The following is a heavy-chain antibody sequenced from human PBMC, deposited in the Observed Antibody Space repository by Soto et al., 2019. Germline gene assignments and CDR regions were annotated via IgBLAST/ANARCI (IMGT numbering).Heavy chain of an antibody. V-gene: IGHV1-18*01. D-gene: IGHD2-15*01. CDR3: ARGDIVVVVAANPGAHFAY. CDR1: GYAFTSYG. CDR2: ISAYNGNT. Sequence: GASVKVAWKGSGYAFTSYGISWVRQAPGQGLEWMGWISAYNGNTNYAQKLQGRVTMTTDTSTSTAYMELRSLRSDDTAVYYCARGDIVVVVAANPGAHFAYWRQGTLVPVSS. J-gene: IGHJ4*02.